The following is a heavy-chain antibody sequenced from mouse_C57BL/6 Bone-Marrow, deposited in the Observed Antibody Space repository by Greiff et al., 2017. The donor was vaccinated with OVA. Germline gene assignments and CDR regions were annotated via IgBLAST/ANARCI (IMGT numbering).Heavy chain of an antibody. CDR3: ARRRYYYGSSYVYFDY. CDR1: GYTFTDYN. V-gene: IGHV1-18*01. D-gene: IGHD1-1*01. CDR2: INPNNGGT. Sequence: EVQLQQSGPELVKPGASVKIPCKASGYTFTDYNMDWVKQSHGKSLEWIGDINPNNGGTIYNQKFKGKATLTVDKSSSTAYMELRSLTSEDTAVYYCARRRYYYGSSYVYFDYWGQGTTLTVSS. J-gene: IGHJ2*01.